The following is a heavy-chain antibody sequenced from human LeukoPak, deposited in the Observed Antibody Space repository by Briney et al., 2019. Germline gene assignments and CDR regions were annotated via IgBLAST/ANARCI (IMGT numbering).Heavy chain of an antibody. Sequence: SETLSLTCTVSGGSISTYYWSWIRQPPGKGLEWIGYIYSSGSTNYNPSVKSRVTISVDTSKNQFSLKLSSVTAADTAVYYCARGITYYDSSGLDYWGQGTLVTVSS. CDR2: IYSSGST. V-gene: IGHV4-59*08. D-gene: IGHD3-22*01. J-gene: IGHJ4*02. CDR1: GGSISTYY. CDR3: ARGITYYDSSGLDY.